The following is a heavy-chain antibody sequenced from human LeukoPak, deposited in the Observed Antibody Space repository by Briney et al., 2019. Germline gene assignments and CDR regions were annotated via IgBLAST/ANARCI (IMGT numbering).Heavy chain of an antibody. V-gene: IGHV1-2*02. CDR2: INPNSGGT. J-gene: IGHJ5*02. CDR1: GYTFTGYY. D-gene: IGHD4-17*01. Sequence: GASVKVSCKASGYTFTGYYMHWVRRAPGQGLEWMGWINPNSGGTNYAQKFQGRVTMTRDTSISTAYLQWSSLKASDTAMYYCARRQTTVTTKRVWFDPWGQGTLVTVSS. CDR3: ARRQTTVTTKRVWFDP.